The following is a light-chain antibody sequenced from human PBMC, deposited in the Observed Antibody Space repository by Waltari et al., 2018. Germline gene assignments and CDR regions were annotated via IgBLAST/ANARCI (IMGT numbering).Light chain of an antibody. CDR3: QSYDSSLSGSV. Sequence: QSVLTQPPSVSGAPGQRVTISCTGSSSNIRAGYDVHWYQQLPGTAPKLLIYGNSKRPSGGPDRFFGSKSGTSASLAITGLQAEDEADYSCQSYDSSLSGSVFGGGTKLTVL. CDR2: GNS. J-gene: IGLJ3*02. V-gene: IGLV1-40*01. CDR1: SSNIRAGYD.